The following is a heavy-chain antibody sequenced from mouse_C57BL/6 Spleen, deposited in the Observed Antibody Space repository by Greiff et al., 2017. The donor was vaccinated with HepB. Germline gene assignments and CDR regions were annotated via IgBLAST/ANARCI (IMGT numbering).Heavy chain of an antibody. Sequence: EVMLVESGGGLVQPGGSLKLSCAASGFTFSDYGMAWVRQAPRKGPEWVAFISNLAYSIYYADTVTGRFTISRENAKNTLYLEMSSLRSEDTAMYYCARQEYSNYAWFAYWGQGTLVTVSA. J-gene: IGHJ3*01. V-gene: IGHV5-15*01. CDR3: ARQEYSNYAWFAY. CDR1: GFTFSDYG. CDR2: ISNLAYSI. D-gene: IGHD2-5*01.